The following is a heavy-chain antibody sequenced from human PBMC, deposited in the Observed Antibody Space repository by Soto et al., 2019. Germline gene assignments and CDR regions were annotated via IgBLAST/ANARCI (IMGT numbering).Heavy chain of an antibody. J-gene: IGHJ4*02. Sequence: PSETLSLTCAVYGGSFSGYYWSWIRQPPGKGLEWIGEINHSGSTNYNPSLKSRVTISVDTSKNQFSLKLSSVTAADTAVYYCAGAQSPRGTPDYYFDYWGQGTLVTVSS. CDR1: GGSFSGYY. D-gene: IGHD2-15*01. CDR2: INHSGST. CDR3: AGAQSPRGTPDYYFDY. V-gene: IGHV4-34*01.